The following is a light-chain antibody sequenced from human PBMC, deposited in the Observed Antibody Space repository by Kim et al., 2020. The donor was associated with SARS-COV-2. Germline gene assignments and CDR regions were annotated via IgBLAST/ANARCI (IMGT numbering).Light chain of an antibody. CDR1: SSDVGGYNY. CDR3: SSYTSSSNVV. V-gene: IGLV2-14*03. J-gene: IGLJ2*01. CDR2: DVS. Sequence: GQSITISCTGTSSDVGGYNYGSWYQQHPGKAPQLMIYDVSNRPSGVSNRFSGSKSGNTASLTISGLQAEDEADYYCSSYTSSSNVVFGGGTQLTVL.